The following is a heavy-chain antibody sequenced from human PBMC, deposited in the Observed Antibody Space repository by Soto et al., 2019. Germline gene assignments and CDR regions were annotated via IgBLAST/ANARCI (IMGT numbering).Heavy chain of an antibody. J-gene: IGHJ5*02. CDR1: GYTFTAYY. CDR2: INPNSGGT. Sequence: QVQLVQSGAEVKKPGASVKVSCKASGYTFTAYYMHWVRQAPGQGLEWMGWINPNSGGTYHAQNFQGRVTMTRDTSTTKAYMELASRRSDDTAVYYCARGGGRGYNELDPWGHGTLVIVSS. D-gene: IGHD5-12*01. V-gene: IGHV1-2*02. CDR3: ARGGGRGYNELDP.